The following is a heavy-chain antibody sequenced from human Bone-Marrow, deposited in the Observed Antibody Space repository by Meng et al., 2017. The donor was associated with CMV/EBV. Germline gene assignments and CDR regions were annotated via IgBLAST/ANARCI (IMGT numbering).Heavy chain of an antibody. J-gene: IGHJ4*02. V-gene: IGHV3-23*01. CDR2: ISGGGGST. CDR3: AKDYYFDY. Sequence: GGSLRLSCVASGFTFSSYAMTWVRQAPGKGLEWVSAISGGGGSTYYADSVKGRFTVSRDNSKNTLYLQMNSLRAEDTALYYCAKDYYFDYWGQGALVTVSS. CDR1: GFTFSSYA.